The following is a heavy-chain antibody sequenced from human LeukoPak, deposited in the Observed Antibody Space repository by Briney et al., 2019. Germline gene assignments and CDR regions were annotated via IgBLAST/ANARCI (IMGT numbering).Heavy chain of an antibody. CDR3: ARTYEGYCSGGSCYRGDHNWFDP. CDR1: GYTFTSYY. J-gene: IGHJ5*02. Sequence: GASVKVSCKASGYTFTSYYMHWVRQAPGQGLEWMGGIIPIFGTANYAQKFQGRVTITADESTSTAYMELSSLRSEDTAVYYCARTYEGYCSGGSCYRGDHNWFDPWGQGTLVTVSS. V-gene: IGHV1-69*13. D-gene: IGHD2-15*01. CDR2: IIPIFGTA.